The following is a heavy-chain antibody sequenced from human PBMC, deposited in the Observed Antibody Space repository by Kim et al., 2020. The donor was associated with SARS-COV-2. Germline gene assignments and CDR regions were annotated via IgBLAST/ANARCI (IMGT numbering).Heavy chain of an antibody. D-gene: IGHD5-12*01. CDR3: ASGPYEKVPFDY. J-gene: IGHJ4*02. CDR2: INAANGYT. V-gene: IGHV1-3*01. Sequence: ASVKVSCKASGYTFTSYAMHWVRQAPGQRLEWMGWINAANGYTKYSQKFQGRVTITRDTSATTAYMELSNLRSEDTAVYYCASGPYEKVPFDYWGQGTLVTVSS. CDR1: GYTFTSYA.